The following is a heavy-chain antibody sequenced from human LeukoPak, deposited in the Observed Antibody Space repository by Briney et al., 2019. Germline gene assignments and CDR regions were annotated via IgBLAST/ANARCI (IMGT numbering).Heavy chain of an antibody. CDR2: ISSSSSYI. D-gene: IGHD3-22*01. Sequence: GGSLRLSCAASGFTFSDYAMIWVRQAPGKGLEWVLSISSSSSYIYYADSVKGRFTISRDNAKNSLYLQMNSLRAEDTAVYYCARDPAPETYYYDSSGTDYWGQGTLVTVSS. J-gene: IGHJ4*02. CDR1: GFTFSDYA. V-gene: IGHV3-21*01. CDR3: ARDPAPETYYYDSSGTDY.